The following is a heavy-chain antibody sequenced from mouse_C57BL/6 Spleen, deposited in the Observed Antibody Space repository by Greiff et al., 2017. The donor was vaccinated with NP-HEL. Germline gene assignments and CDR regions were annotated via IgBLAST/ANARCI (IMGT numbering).Heavy chain of an antibody. J-gene: IGHJ3*01. CDR1: GFNIKNTY. Sequence: VQLKQSVAELVRPGASVKLSCTASGFNIKNTYMHWVKQRPEQGLEWIGRIDPANGNTKYAPKFQGKATITADTSSNTAYLQLSSLTSEDTAIYYCARSAYYSNYVFAYWGQGTLVTVSA. V-gene: IGHV14-3*01. D-gene: IGHD2-5*01. CDR2: IDPANGNT. CDR3: ARSAYYSNYVFAY.